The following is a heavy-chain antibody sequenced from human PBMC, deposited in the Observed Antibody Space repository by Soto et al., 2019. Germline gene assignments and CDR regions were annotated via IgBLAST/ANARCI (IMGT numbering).Heavy chain of an antibody. CDR2: IWYDGSNK. CDR3: ARDGAIGRINDFWSGSDNYSYGMDV. D-gene: IGHD3-3*01. CDR1: GFTFSSYG. V-gene: IGHV3-33*01. Sequence: GGSLRLSCAASGFTFSSYGMHWVRQAPGKGLEWVAVIWYDGSNKYYADSVKGRFTISRDNSKNTLYLQMNSLRAEDTAVYYYARDGAIGRINDFWSGSDNYSYGMDVWGQGTTVTVSS. J-gene: IGHJ6*02.